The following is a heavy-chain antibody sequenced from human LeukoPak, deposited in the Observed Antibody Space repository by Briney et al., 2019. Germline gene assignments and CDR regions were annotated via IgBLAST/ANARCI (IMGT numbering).Heavy chain of an antibody. CDR1: GGTFSSYA. CDR3: ARDPDNYYDSSGYSSEPSYYYYYGMDV. Sequence: SVKVSCKASGGTFSSYAISWVRQAPGQGLEWMGRIIPILGIASYAQKFQGRVTITADKSTSTAYMELSSLRSEDTAVYYCARDPDNYYDSSGYSSEPSYYYYYGMDVWGQGTTVTVSS. D-gene: IGHD3-22*01. J-gene: IGHJ6*02. CDR2: IIPILGIA. V-gene: IGHV1-69*04.